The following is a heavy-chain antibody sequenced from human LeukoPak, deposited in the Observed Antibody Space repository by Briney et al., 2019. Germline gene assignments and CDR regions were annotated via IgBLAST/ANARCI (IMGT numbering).Heavy chain of an antibody. CDR2: IYPGDSDT. CDR1: GYSFSTYW. CDR3: AIKIYDSSGYFSFDY. Sequence: GESLKISCQGSGYSFSTYWITWVRQMPGKGLEWMGIIYPGDSDTRYSPSFQGQVTISADKSISTAYLQWSSLKASDTAMYYCAIKIYDSSGYFSFDYWGQGTLVTVSS. V-gene: IGHV5-51*01. D-gene: IGHD3-22*01. J-gene: IGHJ4*02.